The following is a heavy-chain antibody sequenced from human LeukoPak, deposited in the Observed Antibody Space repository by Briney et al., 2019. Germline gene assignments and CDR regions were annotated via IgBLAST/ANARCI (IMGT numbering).Heavy chain of an antibody. J-gene: IGHJ3*02. CDR1: GYTFTSYG. Sequence: ASVKVSCKASGYTFTSYGISWVRQAPGQGLEWMGWISAYNGNTNYAQKLQGRVTMTTDTSTSTAYMELRSLRSDDTAVYYCARSPGGWRESLHAFDIWGQGTMVTVSS. CDR2: ISAYNGNT. V-gene: IGHV1-18*01. CDR3: ARSPGGWRESLHAFDI. D-gene: IGHD1-14*01.